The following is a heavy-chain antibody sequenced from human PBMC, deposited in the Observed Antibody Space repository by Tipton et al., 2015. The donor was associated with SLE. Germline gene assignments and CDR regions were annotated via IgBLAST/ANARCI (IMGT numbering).Heavy chain of an antibody. V-gene: IGHV1-8*02. D-gene: IGHD6-13*01. CDR1: GYTFTGYY. CDR3: ARGRDSSSWYQYYYYYYMDV. Sequence: QVQLVQSGAEVKRPGASVKVSCESSGYTFTGYYIHWVRQAPGQGLEWMGWINPNSGNTGYAQKFQGRVTMTRNTSISTAYMELSSLRSEDTAVYYCARGRDSSSWYQYYYYYYMDVWGKGTTVTVSS. CDR2: INPNSGNT. J-gene: IGHJ6*03.